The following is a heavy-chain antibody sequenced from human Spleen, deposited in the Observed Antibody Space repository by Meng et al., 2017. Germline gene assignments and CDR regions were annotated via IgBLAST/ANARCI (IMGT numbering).Heavy chain of an antibody. V-gene: IGHV3-30*04. J-gene: IGHJ6*02. CDR2: ISYDGSNK. Sequence: GESLKISCAASGFTFSSYAMHWVRQAPGKGLEWVAVISYDGSNKYYADSVKGRFTISRDNSKNTLYLQMNSLRAEDTAVYYCARDEGRRDGYNWEYYYYYGMDVWGQGTMVTVSS. D-gene: IGHD5-24*01. CDR3: ARDEGRRDGYNWEYYYYYGMDV. CDR1: GFTFSSYA.